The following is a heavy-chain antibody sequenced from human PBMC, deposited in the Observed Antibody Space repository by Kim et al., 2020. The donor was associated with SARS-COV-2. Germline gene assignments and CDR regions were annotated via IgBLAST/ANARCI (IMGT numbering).Heavy chain of an antibody. V-gene: IGHV4-59*01. CDR3: ARQHPFSSGWMAFDH. D-gene: IGHD6-19*01. J-gene: IGHJ4*02. CDR2: SYYSGKS. CDR1: GGSIDTYY. Sequence: SETLSLTCTVSGGSIDTYYWTWIRRSPGKGLEWIGYSYYSGKSNYNPSLKSRVTISVDTSKNQFSLRLTSVTAADTAVYYCARQHPFSSGWMAFDHWGQGTLVTVS.